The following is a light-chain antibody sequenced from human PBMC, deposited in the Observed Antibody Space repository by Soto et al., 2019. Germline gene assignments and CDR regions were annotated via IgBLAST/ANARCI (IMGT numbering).Light chain of an antibody. Sequence: DIVLTQSPDSLAVSLGERATINCKSSQSVLYSSNNKNYLAWYQQKPGQPRTLLIYWASTRESGVPDRFSGSGSGTDFTLTISSLQAEDVAVYYCQQFYSTPRTFGQGTKVEI. CDR3: QQFYSTPRT. V-gene: IGKV4-1*01. CDR2: WAS. J-gene: IGKJ1*01. CDR1: QSVLYSSNNKNY.